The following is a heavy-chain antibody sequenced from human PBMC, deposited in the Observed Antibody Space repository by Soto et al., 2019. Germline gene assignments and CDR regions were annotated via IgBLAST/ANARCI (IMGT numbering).Heavy chain of an antibody. J-gene: IGHJ6*02. CDR2: IIPIFGTA. D-gene: IGHD6-6*01. CDR1: AVSFSSYA. CDR3: ARVSSSSSEVHYYYGMDV. V-gene: IGHV1-69*06. Sequence: SVKVSCKASAVSFSSYAISWVRQAPGQGLEWMGGIIPIFGTANYAQKFQGRVTITADKSTSTAYMELSSLRSEDTAVYYCARVSSSSSEVHYYYGMDVWGQGTTVTVSS.